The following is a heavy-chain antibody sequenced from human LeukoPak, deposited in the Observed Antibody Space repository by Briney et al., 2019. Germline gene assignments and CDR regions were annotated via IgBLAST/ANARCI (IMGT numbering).Heavy chain of an antibody. J-gene: IGHJ3*02. V-gene: IGHV3-15*01. Sequence: GGSLRLSCAASGFTFSNAWMSWVRQAPGKGLEWVGRIKSKTDGGTTDYAAPVKGRFTISRDDSKNTLYLQMNSLKTEDTAVYYCTTDRDMVRGVTPDAFDIWGQGTMVTVSS. CDR1: GFTFSNAW. CDR3: TTDRDMVRGVTPDAFDI. CDR2: IKSKTDGGTT. D-gene: IGHD3-10*01.